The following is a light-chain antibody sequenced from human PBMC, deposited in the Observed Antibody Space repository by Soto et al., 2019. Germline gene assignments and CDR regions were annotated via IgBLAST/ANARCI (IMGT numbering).Light chain of an antibody. Sequence: DIQMTQSPSSLSASVGDRVTITCRASQSISTYLNWYQQKPGKAPKLLIYAASGLQSGVPSRFSVSGSGTDFTLTISSLQPEDFATYYCQQTYSTRPWTFGQGTKVESK. CDR3: QQTYSTRPWT. V-gene: IGKV1-39*01. CDR2: AAS. J-gene: IGKJ1*01. CDR1: QSISTY.